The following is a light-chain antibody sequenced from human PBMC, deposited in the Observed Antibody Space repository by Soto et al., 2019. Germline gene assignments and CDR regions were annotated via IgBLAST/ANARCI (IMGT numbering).Light chain of an antibody. CDR2: AVS. CDR1: NSDIGLYDY. V-gene: IGLV2-14*01. Sequence: QSVLTQPASVSGSSGQSITISCSGTNSDIGLYDYVSWYQQHPGKAPQLMIYAVSNRPSGVSNRFSASKSGNTASLFISGLQAEDEADYYCSSYTSDSSYVFGSGTKVTVL. J-gene: IGLJ1*01. CDR3: SSYTSDSSYV.